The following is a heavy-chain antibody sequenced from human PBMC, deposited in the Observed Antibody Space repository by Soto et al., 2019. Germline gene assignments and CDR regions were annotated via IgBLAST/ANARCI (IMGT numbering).Heavy chain of an antibody. J-gene: IGHJ5*02. D-gene: IGHD3-10*01. V-gene: IGHV1-18*04. Sequence: QVQLVQSGAEVKKPGASVKVSCKASGYTFTTYGITWVRQAPGQGLEWMGWISAYNGNTNYAQKFQCRVTMTTDTSTNTAYMELRSLRSDDTAVYYCARDLYYGSGGYRWCDPWGQGTLVTVSS. CDR2: ISAYNGNT. CDR1: GYTFTTYG. CDR3: ARDLYYGSGGYRWCDP.